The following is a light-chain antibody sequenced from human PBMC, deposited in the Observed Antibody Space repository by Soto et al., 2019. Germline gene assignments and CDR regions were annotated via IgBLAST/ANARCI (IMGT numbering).Light chain of an antibody. J-gene: IGKJ4*01. Sequence: DIQMTQSPSSLSASVGDRVTITCQASQDISNFLNWYQQKPGKVPKLLIYGASNLQTGVPSRFSGSGSGTDFTFTISGLQAEDIATYYRQQYDNLPLTFGGGTKVDIK. CDR3: QQYDNLPLT. CDR2: GAS. CDR1: QDISNF. V-gene: IGKV1-33*01.